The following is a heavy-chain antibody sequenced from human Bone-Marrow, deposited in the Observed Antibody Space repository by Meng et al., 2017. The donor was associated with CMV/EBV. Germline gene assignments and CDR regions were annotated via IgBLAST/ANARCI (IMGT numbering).Heavy chain of an antibody. Sequence: SVKVSCKASGGTFSSYAISWVRQAPGQGLEWMGGIIPILGIANYAQKFQGRVTITADKSTSTAYMELSSLRSEDTAVYYCASLAMVRGVRLLYYYYGMDVWGQGTTVTVSS. V-gene: IGHV1-69*10. CDR3: ASLAMVRGVRLLYYYYGMDV. CDR1: GGTFSSYA. D-gene: IGHD3-10*01. J-gene: IGHJ6*02. CDR2: IIPILGIA.